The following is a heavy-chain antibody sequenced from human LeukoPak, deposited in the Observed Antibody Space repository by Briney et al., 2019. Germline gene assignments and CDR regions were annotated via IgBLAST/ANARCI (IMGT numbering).Heavy chain of an antibody. J-gene: IGHJ4*02. D-gene: IGHD2-2*01. CDR2: IMSSGTYI. Sequence: GGSLRLSCAASGFTFSYYSVTWVRQAPGKGLEWVSAIMSSGTYIYYADSVKGRFTISRDNAKNSLYLQMNSLRAEDTAVYYRARLREVVIIPAAVDYWGQGTLVTVSS. V-gene: IGHV3-21*01. CDR1: GFTFSYYS. CDR3: ARLREVVIIPAAVDY.